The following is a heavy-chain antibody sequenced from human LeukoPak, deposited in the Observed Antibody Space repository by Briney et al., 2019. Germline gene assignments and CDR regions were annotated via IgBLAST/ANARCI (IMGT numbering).Heavy chain of an antibody. CDR3: ARASTSYYYYYYMDV. D-gene: IGHD6-6*01. V-gene: IGHV4-59*11. J-gene: IGHJ6*03. CDR1: GGSISSHY. CDR2: IYYSGST. Sequence: PSETLSLTCTVSGGSISSHYWSWIRQPPGKGLEWIGYIYYSGSTNYNPSLKSRVTISVDTSKNQFSLKLSSVTAADTAVYYCARASTSYYYYYYMDVWGKGTTVTVSS.